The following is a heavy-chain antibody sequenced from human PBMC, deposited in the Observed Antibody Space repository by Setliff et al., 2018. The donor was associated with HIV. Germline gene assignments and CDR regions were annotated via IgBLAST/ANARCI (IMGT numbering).Heavy chain of an antibody. Sequence: ASVKVSCKASGYTFTDYYIHWVRQAPGQGLEWMGIINPSAVTSYGQKFQGRLTVTRDTSTSTVYMDLRSLRSDDTAVYYCAKCSEMLGTPATSSGYYCGWFDPWGQGTLVTVSS. CDR1: GYTFTDYY. CDR2: INPSAVT. J-gene: IGHJ5*02. CDR3: AKCSEMLGTPATSSGYYCGWFDP. D-gene: IGHD3-22*01. V-gene: IGHV1-46*01.